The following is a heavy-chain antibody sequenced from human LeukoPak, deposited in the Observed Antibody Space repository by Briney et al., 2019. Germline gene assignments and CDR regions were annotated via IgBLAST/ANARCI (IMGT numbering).Heavy chain of an antibody. D-gene: IGHD3-22*01. J-gene: IGHJ4*02. Sequence: GASVKVSCKASGYTFTSYGISWVRQAPGQGLEWMGWISAYNGNTNYAQKLQGRVTMTTDTSTSTAYMELRSLISDDTAVYYCARAAGIVEPYYFDYWGQGTLVTVSS. V-gene: IGHV1-18*01. CDR2: ISAYNGNT. CDR3: ARAAGIVEPYYFDY. CDR1: GYTFTSYG.